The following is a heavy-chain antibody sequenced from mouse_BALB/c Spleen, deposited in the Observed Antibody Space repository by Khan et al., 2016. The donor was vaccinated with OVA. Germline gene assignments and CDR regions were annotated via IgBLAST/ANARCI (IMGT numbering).Heavy chain of an antibody. CDR1: GFDFSRYW. CDR2: INPDSSTI. CDR3: ARHYGYDGRAWFAY. Sequence: EVKLLESGGGLVQPGGSLKLSCAASGFDFSRYWMSWVRQAPGKGLEWIGEINPDSSTINYTPSLKDKFTISRDNAKNTLYLQMSTVRSEDTALYYCARHYGYDGRAWFAYWGQGTLVTVSA. J-gene: IGHJ3*01. V-gene: IGHV4-1*02. D-gene: IGHD2-14*01.